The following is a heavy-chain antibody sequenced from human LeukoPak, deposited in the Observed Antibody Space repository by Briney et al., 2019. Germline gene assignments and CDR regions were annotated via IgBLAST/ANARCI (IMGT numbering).Heavy chain of an antibody. Sequence: ASVKVSCKASGYTFTGYYMHWVRQAPGQGIEWMGWINPNSGGTNYAQKFQGRVTMTRDTSISTAYMELSRLRSDDTAVYYCARLPDCGGDCYFFDYWGQGTLVTVSS. J-gene: IGHJ4*02. CDR2: INPNSGGT. V-gene: IGHV1-2*02. D-gene: IGHD2-21*01. CDR1: GYTFTGYY. CDR3: ARLPDCGGDCYFFDY.